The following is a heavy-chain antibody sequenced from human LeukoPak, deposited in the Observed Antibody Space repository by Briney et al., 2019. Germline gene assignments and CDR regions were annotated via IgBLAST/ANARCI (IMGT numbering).Heavy chain of an antibody. CDR1: GGSISSNY. V-gene: IGHV4-59*08. D-gene: IGHD4-23*01. CDR3: PRHTDYGGNSRWFDP. J-gene: IGHJ5*02. CDR2: IYYSGST. Sequence: SETLSLTCIVSGGSISSNYWSWFRQSPGKGLEWIGYIYYSGSTNYNPSLKSRVTMSVDPSKTQFSLKLSSVTAADAAVYYCPRHTDYGGNSRWFDPWGQGILVSVSS.